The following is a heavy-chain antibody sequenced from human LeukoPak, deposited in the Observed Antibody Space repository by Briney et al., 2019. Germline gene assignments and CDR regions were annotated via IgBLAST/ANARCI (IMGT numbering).Heavy chain of an antibody. J-gene: IGHJ5*02. CDR2: IDEDGKTI. D-gene: IGHD3-3*01. Sequence: GWSLRPSCAAAGFTFNSYWRHWGRQAPRKRLLWVSRIDEDGKTIDYADSVKRRSTISTDTARATQHLQISSPSAETTADYYCVSDLCGGDDQWGRGCLATASS. CDR1: GFTFNSYW. CDR3: VSDLCGGDDQ. V-gene: IGHV3-74*01.